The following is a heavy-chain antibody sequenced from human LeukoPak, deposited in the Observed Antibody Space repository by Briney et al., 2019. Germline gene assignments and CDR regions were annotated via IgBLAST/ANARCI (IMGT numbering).Heavy chain of an antibody. D-gene: IGHD3-10*01. Sequence: SVKVPCKASGGTFSSYAISWVRQAPGQGLEWMGRIIPILGIANYAQKFQGRVTITADKSTSTAYMELSSLRSEDTAVYYCARDHAYYYGSGSYSLFDYWGQGTLVTVSS. CDR1: GGTFSSYA. CDR3: ARDHAYYYGSGSYSLFDY. J-gene: IGHJ4*02. CDR2: IIPILGIA. V-gene: IGHV1-69*04.